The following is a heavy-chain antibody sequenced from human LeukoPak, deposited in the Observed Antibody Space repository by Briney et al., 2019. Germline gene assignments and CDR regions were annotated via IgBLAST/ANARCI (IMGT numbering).Heavy chain of an antibody. V-gene: IGHV3-48*03. J-gene: IGHJ6*02. Sequence: PGGSLRLSCATSGFTFSSYEMHWVRQAPGKGLEWVSYISSSDSSIFYADSVKGRLTVSRDNANNSLYLQMNSLRAEDTAVYYCARSGGLDVWGQGTTVTVSS. CDR3: ARSGGLDV. D-gene: IGHD3-10*01. CDR2: ISSSDSSI. CDR1: GFTFSSYE.